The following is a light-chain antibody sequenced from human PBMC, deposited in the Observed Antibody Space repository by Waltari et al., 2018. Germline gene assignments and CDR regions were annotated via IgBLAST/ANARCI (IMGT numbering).Light chain of an antibody. J-gene: IGKJ1*01. CDR2: DAS. CDR3: QQYGIAPRP. CDR1: QSVSVFY. Sequence: CRASQSVSVFYLAWCQQKPGQVPRLLIYDASIRATCIPDSFSGSGSGKDFTLSISILEPDDLSVYYCQQYGIAPRPFGQGTKVES. V-gene: IGKV3-20*01.